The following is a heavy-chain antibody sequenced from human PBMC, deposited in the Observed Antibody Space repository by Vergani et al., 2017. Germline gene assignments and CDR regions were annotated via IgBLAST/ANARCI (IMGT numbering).Heavy chain of an antibody. J-gene: IGHJ6*02. D-gene: IGHD3-22*01. CDR1: GFTFRKHA. V-gene: IGHV3-23*01. Sequence: EVQLLESGGGLVQPGGSLRLSCGASGFTFRKHALTWVRQAPEKGLEWVSSISGSGDSTYYADSVKGRCTISRDNSKNTLYLQMYDLRAEDTAVYYCAKGLGYYDSSGYPIYYYYYGMDVWGQGTTVTVSS. CDR2: ISGSGDST. CDR3: AKGLGYYDSSGYPIYYYYYGMDV.